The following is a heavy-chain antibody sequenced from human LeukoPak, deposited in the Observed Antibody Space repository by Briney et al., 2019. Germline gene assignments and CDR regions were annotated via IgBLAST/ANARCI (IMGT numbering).Heavy chain of an antibody. V-gene: IGHV1-18*01. D-gene: IGHD1-14*01. CDR1: GYTFTSYG. J-gene: IGHJ5*02. CDR3: ARDQTTYWVGWFDP. CDR2: ISAYNGNT. Sequence: ASVTVSCKASGYTFTSYGISWVRQAPGQGLEWMGWISAYNGNTNYAQKLQGRVTMTTDTSTSTAYMELRSLRSDDTAVYYCARDQTTYWVGWFDPWGQGTLVTVSS.